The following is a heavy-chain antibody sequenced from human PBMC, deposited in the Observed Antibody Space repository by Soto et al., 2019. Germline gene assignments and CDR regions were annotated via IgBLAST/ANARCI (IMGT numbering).Heavy chain of an antibody. CDR3: ARGRSFSYDSTPPPMFDP. D-gene: IGHD3-10*01. V-gene: IGHV3-13*01. J-gene: IGHJ5*02. Sequence: PGGSQRLSCAGSGFTFSTFDIHWVRQAPGKGLEWVSGIGTLSDTFYAASVQGRFTISRQNAKNSVYLQMNSLRAGDTAFYYCARGRSFSYDSTPPPMFDPWGQGTLVTVSS. CDR1: GFTFSTFD. CDR2: IGTLSDT.